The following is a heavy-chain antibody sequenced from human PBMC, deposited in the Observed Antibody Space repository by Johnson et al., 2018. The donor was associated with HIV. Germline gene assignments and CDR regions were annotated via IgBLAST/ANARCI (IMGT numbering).Heavy chain of an antibody. CDR3: AREGGALDAFDI. CDR2: ISYAGSNK. J-gene: IGHJ3*02. CDR1: GFTFSSYA. V-gene: IGHV3-30-3*01. D-gene: IGHD1-26*01. Sequence: QVQLVESVGGVVQPGRSLRLSCAASGFTFSSYAMHWVRQAPGKGLEWVAVISYAGSNKYYADSMKGRFTISRDNSKNTLYLQMNSLRAEDTAVYYCAREGGALDAFDIWGQGTMVTVSS.